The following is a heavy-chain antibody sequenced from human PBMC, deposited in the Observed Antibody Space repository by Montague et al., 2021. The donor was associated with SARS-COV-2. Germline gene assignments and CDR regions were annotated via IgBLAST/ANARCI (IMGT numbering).Heavy chain of an antibody. V-gene: IGHV4-61*03. J-gene: IGHJ5*02. CDR2: IYFNGXT. CDR3: AREVVGVKTNWLDT. Sequence: SETLSLTCRVSGVSISSNNYYWTWIRQPPGKGLEWIGYIYFNGXTXLXXXXEGRVTTSIDTSKNHFSLRLTSVTPADTAVYYCAREVVGVKTNWLDTWGQGTLVTVSS. D-gene: IGHD3-16*01. CDR1: GVSISSNNYY.